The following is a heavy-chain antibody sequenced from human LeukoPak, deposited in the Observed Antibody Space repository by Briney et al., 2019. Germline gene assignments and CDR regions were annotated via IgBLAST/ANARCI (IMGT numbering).Heavy chain of an antibody. CDR3: ARRTTENYFDY. CDR1: GFTFSSYA. Sequence: GGSLRLSCAASGFTFSSYAMHWVRQAPGKGLEYVSAISSNGGSTYYADSVKGRFTISRDNSKNTLYLQMGSLRAEDMAVYYCARRTTENYFDYWGQGTLVTVSS. J-gene: IGHJ4*02. CDR2: ISSNGGST. V-gene: IGHV3-64*02. D-gene: IGHD4-11*01.